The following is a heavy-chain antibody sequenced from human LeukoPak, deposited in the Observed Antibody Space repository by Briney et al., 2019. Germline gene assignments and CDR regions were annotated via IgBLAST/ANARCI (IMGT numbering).Heavy chain of an antibody. D-gene: IGHD6-6*01. CDR1: GYTFTSYG. CDR3: ARSGSIAAEVGWFDP. V-gene: IGHV1-18*01. Sequence: ASVKVSCKASGYTFTSYGISWVRQAPEQGLEWMGWISAYNGNTNYAQKLQGRVTMTTDTSTSTAYMELRSLRSDDTAVYYCARSGSIAAEVGWFDPWGQGTLVTVSS. J-gene: IGHJ5*02. CDR2: ISAYNGNT.